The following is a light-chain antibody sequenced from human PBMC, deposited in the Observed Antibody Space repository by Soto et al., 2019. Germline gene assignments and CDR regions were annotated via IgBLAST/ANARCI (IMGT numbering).Light chain of an antibody. CDR2: GAS. J-gene: IGKJ2*01. Sequence: EIVLTQSPGTLSLSPGERGTLSCRASQSVTSNSVAWYQQKPGQAPRLLIYGASSRVAGIPDRFRGAGSGTDFTLTISRLEPEDFAAYYCLQDYNYPYTFGQGTKLEIK. CDR3: LQDYNYPYT. V-gene: IGKV3-20*01. CDR1: QSVTSNS.